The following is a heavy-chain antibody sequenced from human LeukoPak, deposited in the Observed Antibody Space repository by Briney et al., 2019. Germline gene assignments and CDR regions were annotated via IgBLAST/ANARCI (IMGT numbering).Heavy chain of an antibody. Sequence: SETLSLTCTVSGGSISSGGYYWSWIRQPPGKGLEWIGYIYHSGSTYYNPSLKSRVTISVDRSKNQFSLKLSSVTAADTAVYYCARGGSSAGDYSTFGYWGQGTLVTVSS. D-gene: IGHD4-11*01. CDR1: GGSISSGGYY. CDR2: IYHSGST. V-gene: IGHV4-30-2*01. J-gene: IGHJ4*02. CDR3: ARGGSSAGDYSTFGY.